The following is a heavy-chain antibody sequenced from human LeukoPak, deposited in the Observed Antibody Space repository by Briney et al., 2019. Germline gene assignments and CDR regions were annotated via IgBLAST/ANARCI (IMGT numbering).Heavy chain of an antibody. Sequence: SSETLSLTCAVYGGSFSGYYWSWIRQPPGKGLEWIGEINHSGSTNYNPSLKSRVTISVDTSKNQFSLKLSSVTAADTAVYYCARSLLSARAAMVEDWGQGTLVTVSS. CDR1: GGSFSGYY. V-gene: IGHV4-34*01. J-gene: IGHJ4*02. CDR3: ARSLLSARAAMVED. D-gene: IGHD5-18*01. CDR2: INHSGST.